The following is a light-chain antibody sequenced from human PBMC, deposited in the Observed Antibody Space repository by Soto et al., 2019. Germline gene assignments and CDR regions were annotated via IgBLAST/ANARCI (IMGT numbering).Light chain of an antibody. CDR1: SSNIGNNY. J-gene: IGLJ3*02. V-gene: IGLV1-51*01. Sequence: QSVLTQPPSLSAAPGQSVTISCSGSSSNIGNNYVSWYQQLPGTAPKLIIYENSKRPSGMPDRLSGSKTGTSATMAITGLQTGDEADYYCGTWDSGQSAGGVFGGGTQLTVL. CDR2: ENS. CDR3: GTWDSGQSAGGV.